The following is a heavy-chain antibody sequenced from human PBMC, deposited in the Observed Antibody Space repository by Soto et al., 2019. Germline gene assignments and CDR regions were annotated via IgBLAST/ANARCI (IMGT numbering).Heavy chain of an antibody. V-gene: IGHV3-23*01. J-gene: IGHJ5*02. Sequence: EVQLLESGGGLAQPGGSLRLSCAASGFTFSSYAMSWVRQAPGRGLQCVSTITASGGATYYADSVQGRFTISRDNSKNTLYLQMDGLTADDTAMYYCVKDGLGGTTTFNWFYPWGQGNLVTVSS. CDR1: GFTFSSYA. CDR3: VKDGLGGTTTFNWFYP. CDR2: ITASGGAT. D-gene: IGHD3-3*01.